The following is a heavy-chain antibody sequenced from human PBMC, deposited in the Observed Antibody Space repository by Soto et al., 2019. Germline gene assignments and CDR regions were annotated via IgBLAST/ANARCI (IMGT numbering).Heavy chain of an antibody. CDR1: GGTFSSYA. J-gene: IGHJ3*02. D-gene: IGHD6-6*01. V-gene: IGHV1-69*06. Sequence: GQLVQLGAEVKKPGSPGKVSCRASGGTFSSYAFSWLRQAPGQGLGWRGGFIPIFVTANYAQNFQGRVTITADKSTSTAYMELSSLRSEDTAVYYCARESSGSSRGFDAFDIWGQGTMVTVSS. CDR3: ARESSGSSRGFDAFDI. CDR2: FIPIFVTA.